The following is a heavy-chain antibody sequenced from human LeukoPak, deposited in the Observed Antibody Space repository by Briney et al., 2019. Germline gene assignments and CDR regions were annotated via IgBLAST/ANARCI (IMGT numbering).Heavy chain of an antibody. D-gene: IGHD2-15*01. J-gene: IGHJ3*02. CDR3: ASSCSGGSCYGGALLGAFDI. CDR2: INHSGST. CDR1: GGSFSGYY. V-gene: IGHV4-34*01. Sequence: SETLSLTCAVYGGSFSGYYWSWIRQPPGKGLEWIGEINHSGSTNYNPSLKSRVTISVDTSKNQFSLKLSSVTAADTAVYYCASSCSGGSCYGGALLGAFDIWGQGTMVTVSS.